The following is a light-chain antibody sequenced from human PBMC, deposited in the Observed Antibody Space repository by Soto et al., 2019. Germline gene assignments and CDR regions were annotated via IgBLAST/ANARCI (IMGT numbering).Light chain of an antibody. Sequence: EIVLTQSPGTLSLSPGERATLSCRASQIVSTYLSWYQQKPGQAPRLLIYDASSRATVFPARFSGSGSGTDFTLTISSLESEDSAVYSCQQRSNWPSITFGQGTRLDIK. V-gene: IGKV3-11*01. J-gene: IGKJ5*01. CDR1: QIVSTY. CDR2: DAS. CDR3: QQRSNWPSIT.